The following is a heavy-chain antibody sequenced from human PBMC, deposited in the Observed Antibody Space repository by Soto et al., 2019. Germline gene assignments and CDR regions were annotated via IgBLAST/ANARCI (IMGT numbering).Heavy chain of an antibody. Sequence: QVQLVESGGGVVQSGRSLRLSCAASGFTFSTSGMHWIRQAPGKGLEWVAMISHDGGATYYVDSVKGRFTISRDTDKNTLHLPMDSLRPEDTATYYCAKDWGSSGWYNWFDPLGQGTLFTVSS. CDR3: AKDWGSSGWYNWFDP. D-gene: IGHD6-13*01. CDR2: ISHDGGAT. V-gene: IGHV3-30*18. J-gene: IGHJ5*02. CDR1: GFTFSTSG.